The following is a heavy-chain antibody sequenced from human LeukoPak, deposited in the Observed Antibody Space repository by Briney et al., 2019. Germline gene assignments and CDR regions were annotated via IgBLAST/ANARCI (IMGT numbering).Heavy chain of an antibody. CDR1: GHTFTGYY. CDR2: INPNSGGT. J-gene: IGHJ4*02. D-gene: IGHD4-23*01. V-gene: IGHV1-2*02. Sequence: ASVKVSCKASGHTFTGYYMHWVRQAPGQGLEWMGWINPNSGGTNYAQKFQGRVTMTRDTSISTAYMELSRLRSDDTAVYYCARGTTVVTPTDYWGQGTLVTVSS. CDR3: ARGTTVVTPTDY.